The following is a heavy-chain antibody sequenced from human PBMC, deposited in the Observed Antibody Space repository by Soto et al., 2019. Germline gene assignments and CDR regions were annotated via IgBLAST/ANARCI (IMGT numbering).Heavy chain of an antibody. CDR1: GHSMSNTDYF. V-gene: IGHV4-39*01. J-gene: IGHJ4*02. CDR3: ARMWSGYNSH. D-gene: IGHD6-25*01. Sequence: PSETLSLTCTVSGHSMSNTDYFWGWIRQTPWSDLQWIGSLFYTGHTYYNPSLLSRVTISADTSKNQFSLRLTSVTAADTAVYYCARMWSGYNSHWGQGTLVTVSS. CDR2: LFYTGHT.